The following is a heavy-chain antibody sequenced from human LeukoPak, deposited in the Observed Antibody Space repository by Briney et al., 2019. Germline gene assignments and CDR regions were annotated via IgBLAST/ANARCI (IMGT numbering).Heavy chain of an antibody. Sequence: EASVKVSCKASGYTFTGYYMHWVRQTPGQGLEWMGWINPNSGGTNYAQKFQGRVTMTRDTSISTAYMELSRLRSDDTAVYYCARGTRVLWWTTGAFDIWGQGTMVTVSS. CDR2: INPNSGGT. J-gene: IGHJ3*02. D-gene: IGHD2-21*01. CDR1: GYTFTGYY. V-gene: IGHV1-2*02. CDR3: ARGTRVLWWTTGAFDI.